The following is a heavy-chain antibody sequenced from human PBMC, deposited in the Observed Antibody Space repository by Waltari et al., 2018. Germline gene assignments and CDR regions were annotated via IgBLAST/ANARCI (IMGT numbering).Heavy chain of an antibody. CDR2: ISGSGGST. J-gene: IGHJ4*02. CDR1: GLTFSTYA. Sequence: EVQLLESGGGLVQPGGSLRLSCAASGLTFSTYAMRWVRQAPGKGLEWVSAISGSGGSTYYADSVKGRFTISRDNSKNTLYLQMNSLRAEDTAVYYCAKDTWIFGAFDYWGQGTLVTVSS. D-gene: IGHD3-3*01. CDR3: AKDTWIFGAFDY. V-gene: IGHV3-23*01.